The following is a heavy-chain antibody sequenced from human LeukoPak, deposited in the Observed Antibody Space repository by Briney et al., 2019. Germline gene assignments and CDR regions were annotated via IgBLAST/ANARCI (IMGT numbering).Heavy chain of an antibody. D-gene: IGHD2-21*02. Sequence: SETLSLSCTVSGGSVSSGSYYWSWIRQPPGKGLEWIGYIYYSGSTNYNPSLKSRVTISVDTSKNQFSLKLSSVTAADTALYYCATEIYCGGDCYSDYWGQGTLVTVSS. J-gene: IGHJ4*02. CDR3: ATEIYCGGDCYSDY. CDR2: IYYSGST. V-gene: IGHV4-61*01. CDR1: GGSVSSGSYY.